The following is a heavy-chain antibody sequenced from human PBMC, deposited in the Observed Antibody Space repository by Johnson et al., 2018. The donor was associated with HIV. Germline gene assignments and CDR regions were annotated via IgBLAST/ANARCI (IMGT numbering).Heavy chain of an antibody. CDR1: GFTVSSNY. CDR2: IYSGGST. Sequence: VQLVESGGGLIQPGGSLRLSCAASGFTVSSNYMSWVRQAPGKGLKWVSVIYSGGSTYYADSVKGRLTISRDNSQNTLYLQMNSLRTEDTAVYYCARGDEMATILGGDAFDIWGQGTMVTVSS. CDR3: ARGDEMATILGGDAFDI. J-gene: IGHJ3*02. V-gene: IGHV3-66*03. D-gene: IGHD5-24*01.